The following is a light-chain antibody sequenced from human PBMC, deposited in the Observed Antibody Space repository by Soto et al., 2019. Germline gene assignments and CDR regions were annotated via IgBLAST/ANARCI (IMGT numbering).Light chain of an antibody. CDR1: QAITNN. V-gene: IGKV1-9*01. Sequence: DIRLNQSPYSLSASVGDRVTITCRASQAITNNLAWYQQKPGNPPKLLIYEESTLHSGVPSRFSGRKVGTQFILTIDSLQPEEFATYYCQQVKSYPRTFGGGTKVEIK. CDR2: EES. CDR3: QQVKSYPRT. J-gene: IGKJ4*01.